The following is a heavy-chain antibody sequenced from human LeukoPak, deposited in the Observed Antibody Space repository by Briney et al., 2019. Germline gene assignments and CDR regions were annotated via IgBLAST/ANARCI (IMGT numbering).Heavy chain of an antibody. CDR3: ARGYIAAAGYFDY. CDR2: IWYDGSNK. CDR1: GFTFSSYG. J-gene: IGHJ4*02. V-gene: IGHV3-33*01. Sequence: PGRSLRLSCAAPGFTFSSYGMHWVRQAPGKGLEWVAVIWYDGSNKYYADSVKGRFTISRDNSKNTLYLQMNSLRAEDTAVYYCARGYIAAAGYFDYWGQGTLVTVSS. D-gene: IGHD6-13*01.